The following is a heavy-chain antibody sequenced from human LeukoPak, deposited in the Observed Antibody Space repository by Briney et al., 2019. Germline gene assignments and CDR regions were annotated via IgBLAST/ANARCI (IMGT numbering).Heavy chain of an antibody. CDR3: ARSPGNVGRIDYFDY. CDR2: ISASGDVT. J-gene: IGHJ4*02. V-gene: IGHV3-23*01. CDR1: GFSFSAYP. D-gene: IGHD1-1*01. Sequence: GGSLRLSCAASGFSFSAYPMGWVRQAPGKGLQWLSGISASGDVTFHADRVKGRFAISRDNSKNTLYLQMTGLRAGDTAEYYCARSPGNVGRIDYFDYWGQGTLVTVSS.